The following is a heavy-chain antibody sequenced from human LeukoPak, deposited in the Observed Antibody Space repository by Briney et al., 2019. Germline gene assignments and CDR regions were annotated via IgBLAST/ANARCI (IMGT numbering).Heavy chain of an antibody. CDR1: GFTFSSYG. J-gene: IGHJ4*02. Sequence: GGSLGLSCAASGFTFSSYGMHWVRQAPGKGLEWVAVIWYDGSNKYYADSVKGRFTISRDNSKNTLYLQMNSLRAEDTAVYYCARQLSSIAARPFDYWGQGTLVTVSS. D-gene: IGHD6-6*01. V-gene: IGHV3-33*01. CDR2: IWYDGSNK. CDR3: ARQLSSIAARPFDY.